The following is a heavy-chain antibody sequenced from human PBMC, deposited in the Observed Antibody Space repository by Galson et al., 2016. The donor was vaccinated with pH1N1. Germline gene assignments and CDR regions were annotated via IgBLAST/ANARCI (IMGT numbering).Heavy chain of an antibody. CDR1: GFTFNSYW. D-gene: IGHD4-17*01. J-gene: IGHJ6*02. CDR3: TTDRDYGAYLGGMDV. V-gene: IGHV3-15*01. Sequence: SLRLSCAASGFTFNSYWMNWVRQAPGKGLEWVGRIKSKTDGGTTDYAAPVKGRFTISRDDSKITLYLQMNSLKTEDTAVYYCTTDRDYGAYLGGMDVWGQGTTVTVSS. CDR2: IKSKTDGGTT.